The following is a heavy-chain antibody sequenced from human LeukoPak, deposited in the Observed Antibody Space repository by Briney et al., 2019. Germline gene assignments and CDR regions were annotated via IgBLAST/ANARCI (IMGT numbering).Heavy chain of an antibody. CDR2: IYQSGST. D-gene: IGHD6-25*01. V-gene: IGHV4-30-2*01. Sequence: SETLSLTCTVSGGSISGGGYYWGWVRQPAGRGLGWHGYIYQSGSTYYNPSLKSRVTISVDRSKHQFSLKLSSVTAADTAVYYCARDRLSGYYFDYWGQGTLVTVSS. J-gene: IGHJ4*02. CDR3: ARDRLSGYYFDY. CDR1: GGSISGGGYY.